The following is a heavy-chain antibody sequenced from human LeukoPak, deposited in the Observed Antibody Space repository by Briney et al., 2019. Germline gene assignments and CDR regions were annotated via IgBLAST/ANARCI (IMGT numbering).Heavy chain of an antibody. CDR1: GGSISSYY. D-gene: IGHD3-3*01. CDR2: IYTSGST. J-gene: IGHJ5*02. CDR3: ARGGVTIFGVVLGNWFDP. V-gene: IGHV4-4*07. Sequence: SETLSPTSTVSGGSISSYYWSWIRQPAGKGLEWIGRIYTSGSTNYNPSLKSRVTMSVDTSKNQFSLKLSSVTAADTAVYYCARGGVTIFGVVLGNWFDPWGQGTLVTVSS.